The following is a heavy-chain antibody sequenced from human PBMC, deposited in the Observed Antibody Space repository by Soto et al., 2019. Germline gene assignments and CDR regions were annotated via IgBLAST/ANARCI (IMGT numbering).Heavy chain of an antibody. Sequence: ASVKVSCKASGYTFTGYYVHWVRQAPGQGLEWMGWINPNSGDTYLAQRFQGRVTMNRDTSIGTAYMELRGLTSDDTAEYYCAKGGAIVAAGTRVYLYNTMDVWGQGTTVTVSS. CDR2: INPNSGDT. J-gene: IGHJ6*02. D-gene: IGHD1-26*01. CDR3: AKGGAIVAAGTRVYLYNTMDV. V-gene: IGHV1-2*02. CDR1: GYTFTGYY.